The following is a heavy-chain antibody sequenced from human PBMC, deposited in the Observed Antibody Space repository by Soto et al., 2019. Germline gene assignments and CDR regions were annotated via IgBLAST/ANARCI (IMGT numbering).Heavy chain of an antibody. CDR3: APSFLAVAGPDYFDD. V-gene: IGHV4-39*01. J-gene: IGHJ4*02. Sequence: QLQLQESGPGLVKPSETLSLTCSVSGGSIINSSVYWGWIRQPPGKGLEWLGNIYYTGSTHYNPSLKSRGTMDVDTSKNQFSLRLSSVTAADTAVYYGAPSFLAVAGPDYFDDWGQGTLVTVSS. D-gene: IGHD6-19*01. CDR2: IYYTGST. CDR1: GGSIINSSVY.